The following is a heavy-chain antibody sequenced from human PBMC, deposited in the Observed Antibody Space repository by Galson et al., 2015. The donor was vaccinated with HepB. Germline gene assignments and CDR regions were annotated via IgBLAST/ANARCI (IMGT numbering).Heavy chain of an antibody. Sequence: SLRLSCAASGFTFSSYAMSWVRQAPGKGLEWVSAISGSGGSTYYAGSVKGRFTISRDNSKNTLYLQMNSLRAEDTAVYYCAKDRAIEYCSSTSCYNYYYGMDVWGQGTTVTVSS. J-gene: IGHJ6*02. CDR1: GFTFSSYA. CDR2: ISGSGGST. V-gene: IGHV3-23*01. CDR3: AKDRAIEYCSSTSCYNYYYGMDV. D-gene: IGHD2-2*02.